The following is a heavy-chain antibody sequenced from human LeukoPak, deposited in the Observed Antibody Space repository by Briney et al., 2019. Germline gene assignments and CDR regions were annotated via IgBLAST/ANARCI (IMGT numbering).Heavy chain of an antibody. CDR1: GGTFSSYA. Sequence: ASVTVSCKASGGTFSSYAISWVRQAPGQGLEWMGGIIPIFGTANYAQKFQGRVTITTDESTSTAYMELSSLRSEDTAVYYCAIGITMTTYYFDYWGQGTLVTVSS. J-gene: IGHJ4*02. CDR3: AIGITMTTYYFDY. V-gene: IGHV1-69*05. D-gene: IGHD3-22*01. CDR2: IIPIFGTA.